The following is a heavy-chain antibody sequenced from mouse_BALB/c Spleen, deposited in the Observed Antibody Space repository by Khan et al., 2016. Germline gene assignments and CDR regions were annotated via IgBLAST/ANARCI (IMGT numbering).Heavy chain of an antibody. CDR3: GILMYDYGSRFAY. CDR2: LRYSGNT. J-gene: IGHJ3*01. D-gene: IGHD1-1*01. V-gene: IGHV3-2*02. CDR1: GFSITSDYA. Sequence: EVKLEESGPGLVKPSQSLSLTCTVTGFSITSDYAWNWIRHFPGNKLEWMGSLRYSGNTSYNPSLKRRISITRETSKNQFFRQLNSVKTEERGTYYCGILMYDYGSRFAYRGQGRLVTVAA.